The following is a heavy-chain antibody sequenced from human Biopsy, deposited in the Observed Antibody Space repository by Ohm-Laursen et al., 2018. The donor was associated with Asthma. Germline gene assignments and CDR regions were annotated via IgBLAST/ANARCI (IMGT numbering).Heavy chain of an antibody. D-gene: IGHD6-19*01. V-gene: IGHV1-69*13. CDR3: ARCQVGYSSGWSLLLKKIYYSGMDV. CDR1: GGTFSNVA. CDR2: IMTVFGTT. J-gene: IGHJ6*02. Sequence: ASVKVSCKTPGGTFSNVAISWVRQAPGQGLEWLGGIMTVFGTTNYAQKFQGRVTITADESTSTAYMEVTSLRSEDTAIYYCARCQVGYSSGWSLLLKKIYYSGMDVWGQGTAVTVSS.